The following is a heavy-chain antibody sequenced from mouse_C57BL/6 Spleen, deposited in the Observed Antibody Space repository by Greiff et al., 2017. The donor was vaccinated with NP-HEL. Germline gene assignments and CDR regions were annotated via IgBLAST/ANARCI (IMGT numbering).Heavy chain of an antibody. J-gene: IGHJ4*01. V-gene: IGHV1-59*01. CDR1: GYTFTSYW. CDR3: ARGKSAMDY. CDR2: IDPSDSYT. Sequence: QVQLQQPGAELVRPGTSVKLSCKASGYTFTSYWMHWVKQRPGQGLEWIGVIDPSDSYTNYNQKFKGKATLTVDTSSSTAYMQLSSLTSEDSAVYYCARGKSAMDYWGQGTSVTVSS. D-gene: IGHD2-1*01.